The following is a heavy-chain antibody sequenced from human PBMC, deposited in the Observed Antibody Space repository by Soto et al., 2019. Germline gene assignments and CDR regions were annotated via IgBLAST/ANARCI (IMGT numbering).Heavy chain of an antibody. CDR1: SGSISSYY. J-gene: IGHJ3*02. CDR3: ARLRYFDWVDI. Sequence: SETLSLTCTVSSGSISSYYWSWIRQPPGKGLEWIGYIYYSGSTNYNPSLKSRVTISVDTSKNQFSLKLSSVTAADTAVYYCARLRYFDWVDIWGQGTMVTVSS. V-gene: IGHV4-59*01. D-gene: IGHD3-9*01. CDR2: IYYSGST.